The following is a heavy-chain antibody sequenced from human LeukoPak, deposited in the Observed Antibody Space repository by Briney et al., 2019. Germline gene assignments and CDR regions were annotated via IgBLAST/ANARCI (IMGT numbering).Heavy chain of an antibody. V-gene: IGHV3-7*01. CDR2: IKEDGSEI. D-gene: IGHD4-23*01. Sequence: GGSLRLSCAASAFTFSNYWMNWVRQAPGKGLEWVANIKEDGSEINYVDSVTGRFTISRDNAKNSLYLQMNSLRVDDTAVYYCARDRGYSTFDYWGQGTLVTVSS. J-gene: IGHJ4*02. CDR3: ARDRGYSTFDY. CDR1: AFTFSNYW.